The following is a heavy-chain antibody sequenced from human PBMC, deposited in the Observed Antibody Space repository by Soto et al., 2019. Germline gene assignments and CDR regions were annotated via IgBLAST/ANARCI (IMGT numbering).Heavy chain of an antibody. CDR1: GYTFTRYY. CDR2: INPSGGST. J-gene: IGHJ6*02. Sequence: QVQLVQSGAEVKKPGASVEVSCKASGYTFTRYYMHWVRQAPGQGLEWMGVINPSGGSTTYAQKFQGRVTMTRDTSTSTVYMYLSSLRSEDTAVYFCAREDIDYHGMDVWGQGTTVTVSS. V-gene: IGHV1-46*01. CDR3: AREDIDYHGMDV. D-gene: IGHD2-15*01.